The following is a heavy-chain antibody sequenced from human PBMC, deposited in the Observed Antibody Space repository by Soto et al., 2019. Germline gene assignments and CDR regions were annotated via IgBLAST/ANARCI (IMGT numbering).Heavy chain of an antibody. Sequence: SETLSLTCTVSGGSISSGGYYWSWIRQHPGKGLEWIGYIYYSGSTYYNPSLKSRVTISVDTSKNQFSLKLSSVTAAETAVYYCARGYYDFWSGYATTYYYYYMDVWGKGTTVTVSS. CDR1: GGSISSGGYY. V-gene: IGHV4-31*03. D-gene: IGHD3-3*01. CDR2: IYYSGST. CDR3: ARGYYDFWSGYATTYYYYYMDV. J-gene: IGHJ6*03.